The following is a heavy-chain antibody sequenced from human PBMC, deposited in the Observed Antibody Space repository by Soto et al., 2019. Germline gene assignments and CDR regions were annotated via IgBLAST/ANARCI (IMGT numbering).Heavy chain of an antibody. D-gene: IGHD6-19*01. CDR1: GDSVSSSSVT. CDR3: ARGLSSGRNNWFDP. J-gene: IGHJ5*02. CDR2: TYYRSKWYN. Sequence: SQTLSLTCAISGDSVSSSSVTWNWIRQSPSRGLEWLGRTYYRSKWYNDYAESVKSRITINPDTSKNQFSLQLNSVTPEDTAVYYCARGLSSGRNNWFDPWGQGTLVTVSS. V-gene: IGHV6-1*01.